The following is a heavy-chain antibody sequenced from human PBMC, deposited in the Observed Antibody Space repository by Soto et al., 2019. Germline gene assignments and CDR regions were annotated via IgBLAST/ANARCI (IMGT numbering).Heavy chain of an antibody. V-gene: IGHV4-31*03. CDR1: GGSISSGGYY. Sequence: PSETLSLTCTVSGGSISSGGYYWSWIRQHPGKGLEWIGYIYYSGSTYYNPSLKSRVTISVDTSKNQFSLKLSSVTAADTAVYYCARSTVTTHFDYWGQGTLVTVSS. D-gene: IGHD4-17*01. CDR2: IYYSGST. CDR3: ARSTVTTHFDY. J-gene: IGHJ4*02.